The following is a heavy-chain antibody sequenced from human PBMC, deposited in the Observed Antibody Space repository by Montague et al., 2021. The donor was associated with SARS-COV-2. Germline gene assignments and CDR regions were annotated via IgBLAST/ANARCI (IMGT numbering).Heavy chain of an antibody. D-gene: IGHD3-3*01. V-gene: IGHV4-34*01. CDR1: GGSFSTYY. Sequence: SETLSLTCAVYGGSFSTYYWAWIRQSPGKGLEWIGNIDHSGNTIYNPYPKSRGSISVDTSSSQFSLYLTSVTAADAAVYYCARDQTVLEWIWYGMDVWGPGTTVTVSS. CDR2: IDHSGNT. J-gene: IGHJ6*02. CDR3: ARDQTVLEWIWYGMDV.